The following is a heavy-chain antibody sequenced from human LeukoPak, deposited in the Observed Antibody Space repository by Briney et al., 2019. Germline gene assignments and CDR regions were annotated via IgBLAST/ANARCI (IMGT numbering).Heavy chain of an antibody. D-gene: IGHD3-22*01. CDR2: IKQDGGEK. V-gene: IGHV3-7*01. Sequence: GGSLRLSCAASGFTFSSYWMSWVRQAPGKGLEWVATIKQDGGEKDFVDSVKGRFTISRDNAKNSPYLQMNSLRAEDTALYYCARVGYYYHYWGQGTLVTVSS. CDR1: GFTFSSYW. CDR3: ARVGYYYHY. J-gene: IGHJ4*02.